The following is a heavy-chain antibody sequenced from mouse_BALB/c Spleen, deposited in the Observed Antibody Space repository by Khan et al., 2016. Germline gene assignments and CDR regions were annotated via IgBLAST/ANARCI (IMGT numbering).Heavy chain of an antibody. CDR1: GYTFTSYW. J-gene: IGHJ3*01. Sequence: QVQLQQPGAELVRPGPSVKLSCKASGYTFTSYWINWMKQRPGQGLEWIGNIYTFDRYTNYNQKFKDKATLTVDKSSSTAYMQLSSPTSEDSAIYYCTRGESSMIRWFAYCGQGTLVTVSA. CDR2: IYTFDRYT. CDR3: TRGESSMIRWFAY. V-gene: IGHV1-69*02. D-gene: IGHD2-4*01.